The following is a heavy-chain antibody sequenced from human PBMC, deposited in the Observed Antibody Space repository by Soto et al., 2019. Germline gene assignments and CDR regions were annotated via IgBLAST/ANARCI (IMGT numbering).Heavy chain of an antibody. CDR3: ARDRAMIVSYFDY. J-gene: IGHJ4*02. Sequence: PGGSLRLSCAASGFTFSSYGMHWVRQAPGKGLEWVAVIWYDGSNKYYADSVKGRFTISRDNSKNTLYLQMNSLRAEDTAVYYCARDRAMIVSYFDYWGQGTLVTVSS. V-gene: IGHV3-33*01. D-gene: IGHD3-22*01. CDR2: IWYDGSNK. CDR1: GFTFSSYG.